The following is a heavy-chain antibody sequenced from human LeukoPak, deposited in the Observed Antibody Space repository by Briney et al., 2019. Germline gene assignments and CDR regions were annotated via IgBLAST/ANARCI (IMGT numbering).Heavy chain of an antibody. V-gene: IGHV1-69*13. J-gene: IGHJ4*02. CDR3: AGGYSGYDPQPPDY. D-gene: IGHD5-12*01. CDR2: IIPIFGTA. CDR1: GYTFTSYD. Sequence: SVKVSCKASGYTFTSYDINWVRQAPGQGLEWMGGIIPIFGTANYAQKFQGRVTITADESTSTAYTELSSLRSEDTAVYYCAGGYSGYDPQPPDYWGQGTLVTVSS.